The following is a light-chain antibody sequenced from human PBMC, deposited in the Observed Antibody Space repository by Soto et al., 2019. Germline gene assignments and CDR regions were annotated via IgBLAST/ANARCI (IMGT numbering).Light chain of an antibody. CDR1: QSISSW. V-gene: IGKV1-5*01. CDR3: QQYNSYSRT. Sequence: DIQMTQSPSTLSASVGDRATITCRASQSISSWLAWYQQKPGKAPKLLIYDASSLESGVPERFSGSGSGTEFTLTISSLQPDDFAAYYCQQYNSYSRTFGQGTKLEIK. CDR2: DAS. J-gene: IGKJ2*02.